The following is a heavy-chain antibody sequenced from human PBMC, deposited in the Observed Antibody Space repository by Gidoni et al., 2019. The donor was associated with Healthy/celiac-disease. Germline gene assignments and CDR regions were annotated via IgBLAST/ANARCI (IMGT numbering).Heavy chain of an antibody. CDR1: GYTFTSYY. V-gene: IGHV1-46*01. J-gene: IGHJ5*02. Sequence: QVQLVQSGAEVKKPGASVKVSCKASGYTFTSYYMHWVRQAPGQGLEWMGIINPSGGSTSYAQKFQGRVTMTRDTSTSTVYMELSSLRSEDTAVYYCARRGYGSGMWNWFDPWGQGTLVTVSS. CDR2: INPSGGST. CDR3: ARRGYGSGMWNWFDP. D-gene: IGHD3-10*01.